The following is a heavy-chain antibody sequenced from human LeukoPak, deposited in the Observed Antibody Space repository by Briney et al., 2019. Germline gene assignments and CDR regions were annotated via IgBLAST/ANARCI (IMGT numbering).Heavy chain of an antibody. D-gene: IGHD3-22*01. V-gene: IGHV3-21*01. CDR2: ISSSSSYI. J-gene: IGHJ3*02. CDR3: ARGLDYYDSSGFQVDAFDI. Sequence: PGGSLRLSCAASGFTFSSYAMSWVRQAPGKGLEWVSSISSSSSYIYYADSVKGRFTISRDNAKNSLYLQMNSLRAEDTAVYYCARGLDYYDSSGFQVDAFDIWGQGTMVTVSS. CDR1: GFTFSSYA.